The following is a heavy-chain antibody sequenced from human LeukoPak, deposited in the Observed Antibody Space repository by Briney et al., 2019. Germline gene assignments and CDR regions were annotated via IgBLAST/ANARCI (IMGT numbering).Heavy chain of an antibody. V-gene: IGHV4-59*01. Sequence: PSETLSLTCSVSGVSISSYYWSWIRQPPGEGLEWIGYIYYSGSTNYNPSLKSRVTISVDTSKNQFSLKLSSVTAADTAVYYCARGVLITGTTPLDFWGQGTLVTVSS. CDR1: GVSISSYY. CDR3: ARGVLITGTTPLDF. CDR2: IYYSGST. J-gene: IGHJ4*02. D-gene: IGHD1-7*01.